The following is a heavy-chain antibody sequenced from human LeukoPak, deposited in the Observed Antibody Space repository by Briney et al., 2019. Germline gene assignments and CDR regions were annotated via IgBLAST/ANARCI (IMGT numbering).Heavy chain of an antibody. CDR1: GGSFSGYY. D-gene: IGHD2-15*01. J-gene: IGHJ5*02. V-gene: IGHV4-34*01. CDR2: INHSGST. CDR3: ARDYCSGGSCYSAWFDP. Sequence: SETLSLTCAVYGGSFSGYYWSWIRQPPGKGLEWIGEINHSGSTNYNPSLKSRVTISVDTSKNQFSLKLSSVTAADTAVYYCARDYCSGGSCYSAWFDPWGQGTLVTVSS.